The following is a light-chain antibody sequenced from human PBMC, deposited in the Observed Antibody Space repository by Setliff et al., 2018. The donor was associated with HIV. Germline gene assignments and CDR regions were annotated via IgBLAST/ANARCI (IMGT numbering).Light chain of an antibody. CDR2: DVN. CDR1: STDIGHYGL. Sequence: QSALGQPASVSGAPGQSITISCTGTSTDIGHYGLVSWYQQHPGRAPQLILFDVNKRPSGVSIRFFGSKSGNTASLSISGLQAGDEADYFCCAYAGSDTCVFGTGTKVTVL. V-gene: IGLV2-23*02. CDR3: CAYAGSDTCV. J-gene: IGLJ1*01.